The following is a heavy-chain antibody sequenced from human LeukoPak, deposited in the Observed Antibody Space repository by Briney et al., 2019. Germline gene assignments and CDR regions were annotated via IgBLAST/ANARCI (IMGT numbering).Heavy chain of an antibody. V-gene: IGHV3-7*01. D-gene: IGHD2-2*01. CDR1: GFTFSSYW. J-gene: IGHJ4*02. CDR2: IKQDGSEK. CDR3: ARDRLGYCSSTSCEDLDY. Sequence: QSGGSLRLSCAASGFTFSSYWMSWVRQAPGKGLEWVANIKQDGSEKYYVDSVKGRFTISRDNAKNSLYLQMNSLRAEDTAVYYCARDRLGYCSSTSCEDLDYWGQGTLVTVSS.